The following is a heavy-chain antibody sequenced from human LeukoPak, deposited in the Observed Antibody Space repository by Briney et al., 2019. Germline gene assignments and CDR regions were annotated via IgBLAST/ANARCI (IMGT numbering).Heavy chain of an antibody. Sequence: GESLKISCKGSGYSFTSYWIGWVRQMPGKGLEWMGIIYPGDFDTRYSPSFQGQVTISADKSINTAYLHWNSLKASDTAMYYCASFHISGKSYNGLHYWGQGTLVTVSS. D-gene: IGHD3-10*01. J-gene: IGHJ4*02. V-gene: IGHV5-51*01. CDR3: ASFHISGKSYNGLHY. CDR2: IYPGDFDT. CDR1: GYSFTSYW.